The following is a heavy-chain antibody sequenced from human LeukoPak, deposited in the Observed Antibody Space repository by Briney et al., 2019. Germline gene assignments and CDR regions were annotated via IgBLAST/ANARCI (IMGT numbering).Heavy chain of an antibody. V-gene: IGHV1-18*01. CDR2: ISAYNGNT. CDR1: GSTFTSYG. CDR3: ASESNYYYYGMDV. J-gene: IGHJ6*02. D-gene: IGHD2/OR15-2a*01. Sequence: ASVKVSCKASGSTFTSYGINWVRQAPGQGLEWMGWISAYNGNTDYAQKLQGRVTMTTDTSTSTAYMELRSLRSDDTAVYYCASESNYYYYGMDVWGQGTTVTVSS.